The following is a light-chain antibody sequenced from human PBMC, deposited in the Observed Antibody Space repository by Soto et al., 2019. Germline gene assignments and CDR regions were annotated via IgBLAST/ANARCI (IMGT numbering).Light chain of an antibody. V-gene: IGKV3-11*01. Sequence: EIVLTQSPATLSLSPGERATLSCRASQSVSSYFAWYQQKPGQAPRLLIYDASSGATGIPARFSGSGSGTDFTLPISSLEPEDFAVYYCKQRSDWPLTFGQGTKVEIK. CDR3: KQRSDWPLT. CDR2: DAS. CDR1: QSVSSY. J-gene: IGKJ1*01.